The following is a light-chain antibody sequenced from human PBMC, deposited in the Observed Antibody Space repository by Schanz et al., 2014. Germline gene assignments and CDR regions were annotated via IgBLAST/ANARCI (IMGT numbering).Light chain of an antibody. CDR1: QSVSGN. CDR2: GAS. Sequence: EVVMTQSPATLSVSPGERVTLSCRASQSVSGNLAWYQQKPGQAPRLLISGASTRATGIPARFSGSGSGTDFTLTISRLQPEDFAVYYCQQYAESPRYTFGQGTKLEIK. CDR3: QQYAESPRYT. J-gene: IGKJ2*01. V-gene: IGKV3-15*01.